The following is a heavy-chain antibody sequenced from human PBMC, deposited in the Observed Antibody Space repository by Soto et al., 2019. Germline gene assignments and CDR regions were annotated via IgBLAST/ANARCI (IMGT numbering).Heavy chain of an antibody. D-gene: IGHD3-10*01. J-gene: IGHJ5*02. CDR2: IYHSGST. CDR3: ASGNRGRKLLDP. Sequence: SETLSLTCAVSGGSISSGGYSWSWIRQPPGKGLEWIGYIYHSGSTYYNPSLKSRVTISVDRSKNQFSLKLSSVTAADTAVYYCASGNRGRKLLDPWGQGTLVTVYS. V-gene: IGHV4-30-2*01. CDR1: GGSISSGGYS.